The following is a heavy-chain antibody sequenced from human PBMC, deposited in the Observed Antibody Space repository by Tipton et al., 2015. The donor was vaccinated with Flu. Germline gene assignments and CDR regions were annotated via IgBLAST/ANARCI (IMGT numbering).Heavy chain of an antibody. J-gene: IGHJ4*02. V-gene: IGHV4-59*01. CDR1: GGSISSYY. CDR2: IYYTGTT. CDR3: ARQGAMAGTYDY. Sequence: TLSLTCTVSGGSISSYYWNWIRQPPGKGLEWIGYIYYTGTTNYNPSLKSRVTISVDTSKNQFSLNLTSMTAADTAVYYCARQGAMAGTYDYWGQGALVTVSS. D-gene: IGHD6-19*01.